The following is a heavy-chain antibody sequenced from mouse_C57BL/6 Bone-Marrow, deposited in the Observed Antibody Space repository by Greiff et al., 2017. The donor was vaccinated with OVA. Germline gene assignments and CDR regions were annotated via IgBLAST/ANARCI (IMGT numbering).Heavy chain of an antibody. J-gene: IGHJ2*01. CDR2: ISGGGSYT. CDR1: GFTFTSYA. CDR3: ARDFMDNYFDY. Sequence: EVHLVESGGGLVKPGGSLKLSCAASGFTFTSYAMSWVRQTPEKRLEWVATISGGGSYTYYPDNVKGRFTISRDNTKNTLYLQMSRLKSEDTAMYYCARDFMDNYFDYWGQGTTLTVSA. D-gene: IGHD1-1*01. V-gene: IGHV5-4*01.